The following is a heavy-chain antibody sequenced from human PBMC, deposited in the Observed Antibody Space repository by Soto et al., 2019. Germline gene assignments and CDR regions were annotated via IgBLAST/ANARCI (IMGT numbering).Heavy chain of an antibody. CDR3: ATVFGVATIFAY. J-gene: IGHJ4*02. Sequence: GASVKVSCKVSGYTLTELSMHWVRQAPGKGLEWMGGFDPEDGETIYAQKFQGRVTMTEDTSTDTAYMELSSLRSEDTAVYYCATVFGVATIFAYWGQGTLVTVAS. CDR1: GYTLTELS. CDR2: FDPEDGET. D-gene: IGHD5-12*01. V-gene: IGHV1-24*01.